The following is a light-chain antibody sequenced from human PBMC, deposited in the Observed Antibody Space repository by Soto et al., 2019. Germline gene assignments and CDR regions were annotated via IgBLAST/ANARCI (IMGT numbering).Light chain of an antibody. Sequence: QTVVTQESSLTVSPGGTVTLTCDSSTGAVTSGHYPYWFQQKPGQAPRTLIHDTTNKHSWTPARFSGSLLGGKAALTLSGAQPEDEADYYCLLFYSGVGAFGGGTKLTVL. J-gene: IGLJ2*01. V-gene: IGLV7-46*01. CDR3: LLFYSGVGA. CDR2: DTT. CDR1: TGAVTSGHY.